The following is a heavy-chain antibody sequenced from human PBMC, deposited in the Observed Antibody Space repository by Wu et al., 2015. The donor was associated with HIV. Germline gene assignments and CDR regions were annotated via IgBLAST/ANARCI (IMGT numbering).Heavy chain of an antibody. CDR3: ARGPTVLELPRVAGFDP. CDR2: INPNSGGT. V-gene: IGHV1-2*02. J-gene: IGHJ5*02. Sequence: QVQLVQSGAEVKKPGASVKVSCKASGYTFTGYYMHWVRQAPGQGLEWMGWINPNSGGTNYAQKFQGRVTMTRDTSISTAYMELSRLRSDDTAVYYCARGPTVLELPRVAGFDPWGQGTLVHRLL. CDR1: GYTFTGYY. D-gene: IGHD2-8*01.